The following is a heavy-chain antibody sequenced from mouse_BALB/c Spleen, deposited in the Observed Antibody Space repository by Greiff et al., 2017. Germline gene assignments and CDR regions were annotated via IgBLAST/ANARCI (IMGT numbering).Heavy chain of an antibody. Sequence: LVKTGASVKISCKASGYSFTGYYMHWVKQSHVKSLEWIGYISCYNGATSYNQKFKGKATFTVDTSSSTAYMQFNSLTSEDSAVYYCARGDYYGNSHYYAMDYWGQGTSVTVSS. J-gene: IGHJ4*01. D-gene: IGHD2-1*01. CDR2: ISCYNGAT. CDR1: GYSFTGYY. CDR3: ARGDYYGNSHYYAMDY. V-gene: IGHV1S34*01.